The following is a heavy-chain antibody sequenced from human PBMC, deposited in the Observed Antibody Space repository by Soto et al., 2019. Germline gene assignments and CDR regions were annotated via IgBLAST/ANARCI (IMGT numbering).Heavy chain of an antibody. V-gene: IGHV1-69*13. D-gene: IGHD3-22*01. J-gene: IGHJ5*02. CDR3: ARRIVSGYQVYNWFDP. CDR2: IIPIFGTA. CDR1: GGTFSSYA. Sequence: GASVKVSCKASGGTFSSYAISWVRQAPGQGLEWMGGIIPIFGTANYAQKFQGRVTITADESTSTAYMELSSLRSEDTAVHYCARRIVSGYQVYNWFDPWGQGTLVTVSS.